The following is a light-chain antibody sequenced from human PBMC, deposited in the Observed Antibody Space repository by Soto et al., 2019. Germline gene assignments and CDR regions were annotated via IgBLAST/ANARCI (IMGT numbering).Light chain of an antibody. CDR1: QSVSSSY. CDR2: GAS. V-gene: IGKV3-20*01. J-gene: IGKJ1*01. CDR3: QQYGSSQWT. Sequence: IVLTQSTVTLSFSPGEIATLSCRSSQSVSSSYLAWYQQKPGQAPRLLIYGASSRATGIPDRFSGSGSGTDFTLTISRLEPEDFAVYYCQQYGSSQWTFGQGTKVDIK.